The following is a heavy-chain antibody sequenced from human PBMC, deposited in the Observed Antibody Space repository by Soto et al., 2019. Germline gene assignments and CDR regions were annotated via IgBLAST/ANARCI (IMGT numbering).Heavy chain of an antibody. CDR3: ARDLITMVRGVIN. Sequence: ASVKVSCEASGYTFTGYYMHWVRQAPGQGLEWMGWINPNSGGTNYAQKFQGRVTMTRDTSISTAYMELSRLRSDDTAVYYCARDLITMVRGVINWGQGTLVTVSS. CDR1: GYTFTGYY. J-gene: IGHJ4*02. V-gene: IGHV1-2*02. D-gene: IGHD3-10*01. CDR2: INPNSGGT.